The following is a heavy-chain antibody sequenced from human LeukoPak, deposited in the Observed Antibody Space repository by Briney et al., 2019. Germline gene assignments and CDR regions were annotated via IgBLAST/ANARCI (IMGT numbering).Heavy chain of an antibody. J-gene: IGHJ1*01. Sequence: GESLKISCKGSGYSFTSYWISWVRQMPGKGLEWMGRIDPSDSYTNYSPSFQGHVTISADKSIGTAYLQWSSLKASDTAMYYCAGAGIAVAGNAEYFQHWGQGTLVTVSS. CDR1: GYSFTSYW. V-gene: IGHV5-10-1*01. CDR3: AGAGIAVAGNAEYFQH. CDR2: IDPSDSYT. D-gene: IGHD6-19*01.